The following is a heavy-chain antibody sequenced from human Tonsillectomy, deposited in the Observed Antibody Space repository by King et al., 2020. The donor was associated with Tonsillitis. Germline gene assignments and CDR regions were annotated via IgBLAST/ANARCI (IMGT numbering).Heavy chain of an antibody. Sequence: VQLVVSGAEVKKPGSSVKVSCKASGGTLSSYTFSWVRQAPGQGLEWLGWIIPVLVTINYAQKFQERVTSNADKSLNTVHMELSSLRSEDTAVYYCARAPRITMTHVYFDYWGQGTLVTVSS. D-gene: IGHD3-22*01. CDR3: ARAPRITMTHVYFDY. J-gene: IGHJ4*02. CDR2: IIPVLVTI. CDR1: GGTLSSYT. V-gene: IGHV1-69*06.